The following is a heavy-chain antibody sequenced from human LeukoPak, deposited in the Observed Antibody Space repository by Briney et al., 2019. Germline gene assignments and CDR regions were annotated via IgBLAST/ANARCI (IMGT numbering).Heavy chain of an antibody. D-gene: IGHD5-18*01. V-gene: IGHV3-9*01. J-gene: IGHJ3*02. CDR1: GFTFDDYA. CDR2: ISWNSGSI. Sequence: GGSPRLSCAATGFTFDDYAMHWVRQAPGKGLEWVSGISWNSGSIGYADSVKGRFTISRDNAKNSLYLQMNSLRAEDTALYYCAKDRGYSYGSDAFDIWGQGTMVTVSS. CDR3: AKDRGYSYGSDAFDI.